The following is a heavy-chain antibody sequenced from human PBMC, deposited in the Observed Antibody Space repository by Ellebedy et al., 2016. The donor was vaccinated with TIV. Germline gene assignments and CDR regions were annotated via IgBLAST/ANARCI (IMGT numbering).Heavy chain of an antibody. J-gene: IGHJ4*02. CDR1: GYTFTSYF. CDR3: VRDVDTHTWTDY. V-gene: IGHV1-46*01. Sequence: ASVQVSCKASGYTFTSYFMHWVRQAPGQGLEWMGIMNPSGGSTTYAQTFQGRVTMTRDRSTSTVYMELSSLKSEDTAIYYCVRDVDTHTWTDYWGQGTLVTVSS. CDR2: MNPSGGST. D-gene: IGHD1-1*01.